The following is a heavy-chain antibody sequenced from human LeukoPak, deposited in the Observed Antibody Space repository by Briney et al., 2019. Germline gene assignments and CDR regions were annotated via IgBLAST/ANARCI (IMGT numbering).Heavy chain of an antibody. CDR2: ISGSGGST. V-gene: IGHV3-23*01. CDR3: AKDSTLWFGELSEPNWFDP. Sequence: GGSLRLSCAASGFTFSSYAMSWVRQAPGKGLEWVSAISGSGGSTYYADSVKGRLTISRDNSKNTLYLQMNSLRAEDTAVYYCAKDSTLWFGELSEPNWFDPWGQGTLVTVSS. D-gene: IGHD3-10*01. CDR1: GFTFSSYA. J-gene: IGHJ5*02.